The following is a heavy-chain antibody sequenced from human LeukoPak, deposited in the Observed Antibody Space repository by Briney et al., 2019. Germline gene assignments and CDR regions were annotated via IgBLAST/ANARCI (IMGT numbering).Heavy chain of an antibody. CDR1: GGSISSGGYY. CDR2: IYYSGST. J-gene: IGHJ4*02. Sequence: SETLSLTCTVSGGSISSGGYYWSWIRQHPGKGLEWIGYIYYSGSTYYNPSLKSRVTISVDTSKNQFSLKLSSVTAADMAVYYCARDSPNGDYGSDYWGQGTLVTVSS. D-gene: IGHD4-17*01. CDR3: ARDSPNGDYGSDY. V-gene: IGHV4-31*03.